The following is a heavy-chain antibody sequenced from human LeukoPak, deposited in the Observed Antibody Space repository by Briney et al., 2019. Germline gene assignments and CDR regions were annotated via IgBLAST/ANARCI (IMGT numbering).Heavy chain of an antibody. V-gene: IGHV3-30*03. CDR2: ISYDGSNK. Sequence: PGGSLRLSCAASGFTFSSYSMNWVRQAPGKGLEWVAVISYDGSNKYYADSVKGRFTISRDNSKNTLYLQMNSLRAEDTAVYYCARDYYFDYWGQGTLVTVSS. CDR1: GFTFSSYS. J-gene: IGHJ4*02. CDR3: ARDYYFDY.